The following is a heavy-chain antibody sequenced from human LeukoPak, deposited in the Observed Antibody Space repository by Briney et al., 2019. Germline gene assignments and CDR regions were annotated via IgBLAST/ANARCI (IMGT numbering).Heavy chain of an antibody. CDR1: GFPFETNA. D-gene: IGHD5-18*01. Sequence: GGSLRLSCATSGFPFETNAMSWVRQAPGKGLEWVATIGKTETFYADSVTGRFTISRDNSKNTVNLQMNRLRVEDTAIYYCAKDWIQFNRVFDCFDSWGQGTLVTVSS. CDR3: AKDWIQFNRVFDCFDS. J-gene: IGHJ4*02. V-gene: IGHV3-23*01. CDR2: IGKTET.